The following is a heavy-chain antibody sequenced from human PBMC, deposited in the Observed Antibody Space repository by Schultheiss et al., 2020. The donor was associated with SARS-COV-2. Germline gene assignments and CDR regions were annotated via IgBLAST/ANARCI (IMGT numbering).Heavy chain of an antibody. V-gene: IGHV4-34*01. CDR1: GGSFSGYY. D-gene: IGHD3-3*01. CDR2: INHSGST. CDR3: ARAITIFGVVITSYYYYYMDV. Sequence: ESLKISCAVYGGSFSGYYWSWIRQPPGKGLEWIGEINHSGSTNYNPSLKSRVTISVDTSKNQFSLKLSSVTAADTAVYYCARAITIFGVVITSYYYYYMDVWGKGTTVTVSS. J-gene: IGHJ6*03.